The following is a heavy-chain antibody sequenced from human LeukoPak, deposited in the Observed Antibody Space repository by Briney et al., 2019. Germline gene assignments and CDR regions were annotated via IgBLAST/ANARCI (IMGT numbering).Heavy chain of an antibody. CDR2: IYYSGST. D-gene: IGHD3-22*01. CDR1: GGSISSSSYY. V-gene: IGHV4-39*07. Sequence: SETLSLTCTVSGGSISSSSYYWGWIRQPPGKGLKWIGSIYYSGSTYYNPSLKSRVTISVDTSKSQFSLKLSSVTAADTAVYYCARDSYYYDSSGYRGFDYWGQGTLVTVSS. J-gene: IGHJ4*02. CDR3: ARDSYYYDSSGYRGFDY.